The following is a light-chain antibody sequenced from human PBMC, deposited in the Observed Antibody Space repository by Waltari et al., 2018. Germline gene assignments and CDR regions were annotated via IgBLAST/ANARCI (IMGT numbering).Light chain of an antibody. CDR2: DAS. Sequence: EIVLTQSPATLSLSPGERATLHCRASQSVSRYLAWYQQKPGQAPRLLIYDASNRATGIPARFSGSGSGTDFTLTISGLEPEDFAVYYCQQRRNWPPITFGQGTRLEIK. CDR3: QQRRNWPPIT. J-gene: IGKJ5*01. CDR1: QSVSRY. V-gene: IGKV3-11*01.